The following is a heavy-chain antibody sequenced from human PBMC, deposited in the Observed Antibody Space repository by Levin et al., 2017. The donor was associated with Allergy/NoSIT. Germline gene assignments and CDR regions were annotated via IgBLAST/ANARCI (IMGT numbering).Heavy chain of an antibody. Sequence: QTLSLTCTFSGFSLSTSGMCVSWIRQPPGKALEWLARIDWDDDKYYSTSLKTRLTISKDTSKNQVVLTMTNMDPVDTATYYCARIPYYYDSSGYLYPYGMDVWGQGTTVTVSS. CDR3: ARIPYYYDSSGYLYPYGMDV. CDR1: GFSLSTSGMC. V-gene: IGHV2-70*11. CDR2: IDWDDDK. J-gene: IGHJ6*02. D-gene: IGHD3-22*01.